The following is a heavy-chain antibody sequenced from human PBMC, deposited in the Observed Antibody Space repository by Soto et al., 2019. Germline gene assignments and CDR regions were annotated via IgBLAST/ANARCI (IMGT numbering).Heavy chain of an antibody. Sequence: VLLAQSGAEVKKPGASVKVSCKTSGDSFNDYYIHWVRQAPGQGLEWMGWINPNGGATKYAQKFQGRVTVTRDTSIRTVYMELSSLRSDDTAVYYCARESGGATATLDYYYFYMDVWGKGTTVTVSS. V-gene: IGHV1-2*02. J-gene: IGHJ6*03. D-gene: IGHD5-12*01. CDR3: ARESGGATATLDYYYFYMDV. CDR1: GDSFNDYY. CDR2: INPNGGAT.